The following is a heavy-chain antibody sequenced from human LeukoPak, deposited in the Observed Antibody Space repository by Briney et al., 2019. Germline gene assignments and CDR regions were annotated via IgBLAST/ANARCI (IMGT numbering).Heavy chain of an antibody. CDR3: ASRLGNNYYDSSGYYYVGDY. CDR2: INPNSGGT. Sequence: GASVKVSCKASGYTFTGYYMHWVRQAPGQGLEWMGWINPNSGGTNYAQKFQGRVTMTRDTSISTAYMELSRLRSDDTAVYYCASRLGNNYYDSSGYYYVGDYWGQGTLVTVSS. J-gene: IGHJ4*02. CDR1: GYTFTGYY. V-gene: IGHV1-2*02. D-gene: IGHD3-22*01.